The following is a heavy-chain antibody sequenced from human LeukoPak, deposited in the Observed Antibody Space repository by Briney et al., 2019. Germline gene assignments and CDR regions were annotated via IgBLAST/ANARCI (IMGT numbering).Heavy chain of an antibody. CDR2: IKQDGSEK. V-gene: IGHV3-7*01. Sequence: GGSLRLSCAASGFTFSSYWMSWVRQAPGKGLEWVANIKQDGSEKYYVDSVKGRFTISRDNAKNSLYLQMNSLRAEDTAVYYCARDLGDSYYGSGGIFEDYWGQGTLVTVSS. CDR3: ARDLGDSYYGSGGIFEDY. CDR1: GFTFSSYW. D-gene: IGHD3-10*01. J-gene: IGHJ4*02.